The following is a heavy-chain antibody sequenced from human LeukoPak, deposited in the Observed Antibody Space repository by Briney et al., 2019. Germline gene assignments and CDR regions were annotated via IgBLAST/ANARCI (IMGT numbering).Heavy chain of an antibody. D-gene: IGHD6-13*01. CDR3: ARVTYSSWYRDYYYYMDV. CDR2: IIPIFGTA. J-gene: IGHJ6*03. V-gene: IGHV1-69*06. CDR1: GGTFSSYA. Sequence: GASVKVSCKASGGTFSSYAISWVRQAPGQGLEWMGGIIPIFGTANYAQKFQGRVTITADKSTSTAYMELSSLRSEDTAVYYCARVTYSSWYRDYYYYMDVWGKGTTVTISS.